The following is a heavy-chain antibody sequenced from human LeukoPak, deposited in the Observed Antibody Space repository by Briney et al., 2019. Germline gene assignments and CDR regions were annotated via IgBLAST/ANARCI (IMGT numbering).Heavy chain of an antibody. D-gene: IGHD3-10*01. Sequence: ASVKVSCKASGYTFTSYDINWVRQATGQGLEWMGWMNPNSGNTGYAQKFQGRVTMTRNTSISTAYMELSSLRSEDTAVYYCARAATMVRQGRYYYMDVWGKGTTVTVSS. CDR3: ARAATMVRQGRYYYMDV. CDR1: GYTFTSYD. V-gene: IGHV1-8*01. J-gene: IGHJ6*03. CDR2: MNPNSGNT.